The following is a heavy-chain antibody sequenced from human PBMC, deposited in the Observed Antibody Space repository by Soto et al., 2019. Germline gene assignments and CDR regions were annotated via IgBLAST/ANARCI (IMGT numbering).Heavy chain of an antibody. D-gene: IGHD3-10*01. J-gene: IGHJ2*01. CDR1: GFTFPNYG. CDR2: VSGDGFTA. V-gene: IGHV3-23*01. Sequence: EVQLLQSWGGLVQPGGSLRLSCDGSGFTFPNYGMTWVRQAPGQGLEWVSSVSGDGFTAYYADSVKGRFTISRDNSKNTVYVQMNSLRAEDTAVYYCAKEASVPSFGEFWFFDLWGRGTPVTVSS. CDR3: AKEASVPSFGEFWFFDL.